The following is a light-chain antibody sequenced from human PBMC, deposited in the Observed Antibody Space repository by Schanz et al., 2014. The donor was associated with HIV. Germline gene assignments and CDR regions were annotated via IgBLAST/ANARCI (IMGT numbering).Light chain of an antibody. CDR1: SSDVGGYYY. CDR3: SSYAGLNRAV. V-gene: IGLV2-8*01. Sequence: QSALTQPPSASGSPGQSVNISCTGTSSDVGGYYYVSWYQQHPGKAPKLMIYEVSKRPSGVPDRLSGSKSGNTASLTISGLQAEDEADYYCSSYAGLNRAVFGGGTQLTVL. J-gene: IGLJ7*01. CDR2: EVS.